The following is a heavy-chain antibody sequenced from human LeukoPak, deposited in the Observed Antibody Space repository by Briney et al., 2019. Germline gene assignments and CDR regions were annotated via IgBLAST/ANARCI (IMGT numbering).Heavy chain of an antibody. V-gene: IGHV3-49*04. D-gene: IGHD2-2*01. CDR3: TRAPHPRCSSSGCYLDY. CDR1: GFTFGDYA. CDR2: IQAKAYGGAT. J-gene: IGHJ4*02. Sequence: LTGRSLRLSCSTSGFTFGDYAMSWVRQAPGKRLECVGFIQAKAYGGATKYAASVNGRFSISRDDSQSIANLRMNDLKTEDTAVYYCTRAPHPRCSSSGCYLDYWGQGTLVTVSS.